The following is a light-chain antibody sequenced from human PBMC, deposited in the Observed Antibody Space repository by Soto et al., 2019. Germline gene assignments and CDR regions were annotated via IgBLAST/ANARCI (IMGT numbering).Light chain of an antibody. CDR3: QQYDKWPQT. CDR2: GAS. V-gene: IGKV3-15*01. Sequence: EIVMTQSPATLSVSPGERATLSCRASQRVSSGLAWYQHKPGQAPRLLIYGASTRATGIPARFSGRGSGTEFTLTISSLQSVDFAVYYCQQYDKWPQTFGQGTKVDIK. CDR1: QRVSSG. J-gene: IGKJ1*01.